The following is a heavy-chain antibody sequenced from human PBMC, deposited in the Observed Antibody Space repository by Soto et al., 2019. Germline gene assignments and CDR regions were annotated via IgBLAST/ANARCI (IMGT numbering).Heavy chain of an antibody. Sequence: GGSLRLSCAASGFTFSSYWMSWVRQAPGKGLEWVANIKQDGSEKYYVDSVKGRFTISRDNAKNSLYLQMNSLRAEDTAVYYCARVFGGSGSYYNVYFSFEIWGQGTMVTVSS. CDR2: IKQDGSEK. V-gene: IGHV3-7*01. CDR1: GFTFSSYW. CDR3: ARVFGGSGSYYNVYFSFEI. J-gene: IGHJ3*02. D-gene: IGHD3-10*01.